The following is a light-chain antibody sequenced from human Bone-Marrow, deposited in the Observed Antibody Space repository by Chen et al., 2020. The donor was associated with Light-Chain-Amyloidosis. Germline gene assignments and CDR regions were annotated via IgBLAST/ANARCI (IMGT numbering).Light chain of an antibody. CDR2: RDT. V-gene: IGLV3-25*03. Sequence: SYELTQPPSVSVSPGQMARITCSGDDLPTKYAYWYQQKPGQAPVLVIHRDTERPSGISVRFSGSSPGRPATLTIRGVQAADGADYHCDTADGSGSYEGIIAGVTKLTV. CDR3: DTADGSGSYEGI. J-gene: IGLJ2*01. CDR1: DLPTKY.